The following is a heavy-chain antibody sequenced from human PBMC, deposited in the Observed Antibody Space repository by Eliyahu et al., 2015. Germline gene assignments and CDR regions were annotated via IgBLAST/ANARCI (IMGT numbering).Heavy chain of an antibody. D-gene: IGHD3-10*01. CDR1: GFPFXXYA. CDR2: ISGSGGST. CDR3: AKDRQNYYGSGTAFDY. V-gene: IGHV3-23*01. J-gene: IGHJ4*02. Sequence: EAQLLESGGGLVHPGGSLRLSCAASGFPFXXYAMXWVRPAPGKGLEWVSGISGSGGSTYYADSVRGRFTISRDNSKNTLHLQMNSLRAEDTAVYYCAKDRQNYYGSGTAFDYWGQGTLVTVSS.